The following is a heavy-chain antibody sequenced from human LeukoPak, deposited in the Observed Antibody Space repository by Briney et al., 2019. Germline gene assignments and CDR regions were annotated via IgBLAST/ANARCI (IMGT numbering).Heavy chain of an antibody. V-gene: IGHV1-8*02. CDR2: MNPNSGNT. CDR1: GGTFSSYA. CDR3: AARYYYDSSGYYVDY. Sequence: ASVKVSCKASGGTFSSYAINWVRQATGQGLEWMGWMNPNSGNTGYAQKFQGRVTMTRNTSISTAYMELSSLRSEDTAVYYCAARYYYDSSGYYVDYWGQGTLVTVSS. J-gene: IGHJ4*02. D-gene: IGHD3-22*01.